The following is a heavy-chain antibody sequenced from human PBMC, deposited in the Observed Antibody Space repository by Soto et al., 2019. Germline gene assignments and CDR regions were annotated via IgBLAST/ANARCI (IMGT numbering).Heavy chain of an antibody. Sequence: EVQLVETGGGLIQPGGSLRLSCAASGFSVRTHYMSWVRQAPGKGLDWVSVFESGGSIYYADSVKGRFMISRDYVKNTVDLQMNSLRVEDTAVYYCARAGVTPHFFDYWGQGTLVTVSS. J-gene: IGHJ4*02. V-gene: IGHV3-53*02. CDR3: ARAGVTPHFFDY. CDR2: FESGGSI. D-gene: IGHD3-3*02. CDR1: GFSVRTHY.